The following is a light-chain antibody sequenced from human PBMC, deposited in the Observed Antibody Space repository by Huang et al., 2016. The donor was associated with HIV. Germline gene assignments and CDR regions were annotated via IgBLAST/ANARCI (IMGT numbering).Light chain of an antibody. CDR1: QSISSY. Sequence: DIQMTQSPSSLSASVGDRVTITCRASQSISSYLNWYQQKPGKAPKLLIYAASSLQSGVSSRFSGSGSGTDFTLTISSLQPEDFATYYCQQSYSFPWTFGQGTKVEIK. CDR2: AAS. V-gene: IGKV1-39*01. J-gene: IGKJ1*01. CDR3: QQSYSFPWT.